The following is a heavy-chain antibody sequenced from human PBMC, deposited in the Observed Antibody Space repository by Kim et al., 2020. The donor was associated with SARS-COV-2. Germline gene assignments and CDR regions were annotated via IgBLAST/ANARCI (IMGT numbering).Heavy chain of an antibody. CDR3: ARDLGVMITFGGPVAYYYYGMDV. D-gene: IGHD3-16*01. CDR1: GGSISSYY. J-gene: IGHJ6*02. Sequence: SETLSLTCTVSGGSISSYYWSWIRQPAGKGLEWIGRIYTSGSTNYNPSLKSRVTMSVDTSKNQFSLKLSSVTAADTAVYYCARDLGVMITFGGPVAYYYYGMDVWGQGTTVTVSS. V-gene: IGHV4-4*07. CDR2: IYTSGST.